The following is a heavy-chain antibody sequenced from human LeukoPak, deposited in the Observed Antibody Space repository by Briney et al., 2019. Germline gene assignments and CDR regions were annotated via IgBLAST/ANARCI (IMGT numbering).Heavy chain of an antibody. Sequence: SETLSLTCTVSGGSISSYYWSWIRQPPGKGLEWIGYIYYSGSTNYNPSLKSRVTISVDTSKNQFSLKLSSVTAADTAVYYCARDSGRDAFDIWGQGTMVTVSS. J-gene: IGHJ3*02. CDR2: IYYSGST. V-gene: IGHV4-59*01. CDR1: GGSISSYY. D-gene: IGHD2-8*02. CDR3: ARDSGRDAFDI.